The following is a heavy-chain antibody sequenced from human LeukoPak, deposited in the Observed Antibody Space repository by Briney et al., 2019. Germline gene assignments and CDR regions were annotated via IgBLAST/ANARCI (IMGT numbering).Heavy chain of an antibody. J-gene: IGHJ4*02. CDR3: ARRGSGSYYDFDY. D-gene: IGHD3-10*01. CDR1: GYTFKNYD. Sequence: ASVKVSCKASGYTFKNYDINWVRQATGQGLEWMGWMNPNSGNTGFAQKFQDRVSMTRDTSINTAYMELTSLRSGDTAVYYCARRGSGSYYDFDYWGQGTLVTVSS. V-gene: IGHV1-8*02. CDR2: MNPNSGNT.